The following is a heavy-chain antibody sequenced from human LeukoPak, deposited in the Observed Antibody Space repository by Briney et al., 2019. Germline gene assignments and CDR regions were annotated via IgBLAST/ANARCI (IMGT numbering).Heavy chain of an antibody. Sequence: SVNVSCKASLGTFSSYALSWVRQAPGQGLEWMGRIIPILDIASYAQKFQDRVTITADESTGTAYMELSSLRSEDTAIYYCARDNPPYCNGGSCYSYWGQGTLVTISS. CDR3: ARDNPPYCNGGSCYSY. CDR2: IIPILDIA. CDR1: LGTFSSYA. J-gene: IGHJ4*02. V-gene: IGHV1-69*04. D-gene: IGHD2-15*01.